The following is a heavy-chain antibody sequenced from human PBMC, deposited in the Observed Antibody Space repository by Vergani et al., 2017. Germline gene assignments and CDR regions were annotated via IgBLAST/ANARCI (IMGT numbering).Heavy chain of an antibody. J-gene: IGHJ2*01. Sequence: QVQLVESGGGVVKPGRFLRLFCAAFGFTFSSYGMHWVRQAPGKGLEWVAVIWYDGSNKYYADSVKGRFTIYRDNSKNTLYLQVNRLRAEDTAVYYCARDRLYCSSTSCYSLNWFFDLWGRGTLVTVSS. CDR1: GFTFSSYG. CDR2: IWYDGSNK. CDR3: ARDRLYCSSTSCYSLNWFFDL. V-gene: IGHV3-33*01. D-gene: IGHD2-2*02.